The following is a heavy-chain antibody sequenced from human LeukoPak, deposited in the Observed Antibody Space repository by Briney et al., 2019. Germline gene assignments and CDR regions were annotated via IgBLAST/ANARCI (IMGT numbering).Heavy chain of an antibody. CDR3: ARDPPMYYYDEPGSRDAFDI. J-gene: IGHJ3*02. Sequence: AGGSLRLSCAASGFTFSRYGMHWVRQAPGRGLEWVAVTWYDGSNKYYAESVKGRYTISRDNSTNTLHLQMNSLRAEDTAVYYCARDPPMYYYDEPGSRDAFDIWGQGTMVTVSS. CDR2: TWYDGSNK. V-gene: IGHV3-33*01. D-gene: IGHD3-22*01. CDR1: GFTFSRYG.